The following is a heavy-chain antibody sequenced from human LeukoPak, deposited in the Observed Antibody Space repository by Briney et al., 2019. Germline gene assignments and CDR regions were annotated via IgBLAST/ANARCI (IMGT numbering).Heavy chain of an antibody. CDR1: VGSFSSYA. Sequence: SVKVSRMDSVGSFSSYAISWVRQPPRQGREGMGGSIPIFGTANYAPKFQGRVTITTDESTSTASMELSSLRSEETAVYYCARGRYYDFWSGATSKYYYSYMDVWGKGTTVTVSS. J-gene: IGHJ6*03. D-gene: IGHD3-3*01. CDR3: ARGRYYDFWSGATSKYYYSYMDV. CDR2: SIPIFGTA. V-gene: IGHV1-69*05.